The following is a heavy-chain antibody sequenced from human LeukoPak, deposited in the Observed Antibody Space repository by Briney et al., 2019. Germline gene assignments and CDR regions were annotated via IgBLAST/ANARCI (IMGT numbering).Heavy chain of an antibody. V-gene: IGHV3-74*01. Sequence: GGSLRLSCAASGFTFSRYWMHWVRQAPGKGLVWVSRINTDGRTITYADSVKGRFTISRDNAKNTLYLQMNSLRAEDTAVYYCASERGSSSWYHDAFDIWGQGTMVTVSS. CDR1: GFTFSRYW. CDR2: INTDGRTI. CDR3: ASERGSSSWYHDAFDI. D-gene: IGHD6-13*01. J-gene: IGHJ3*02.